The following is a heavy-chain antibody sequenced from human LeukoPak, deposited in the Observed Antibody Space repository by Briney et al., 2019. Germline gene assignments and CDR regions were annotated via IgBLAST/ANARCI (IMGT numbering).Heavy chain of an antibody. V-gene: IGHV1-46*01. Sequence: AAVKVSCKASGYTFTSYFMHWVRQAPGQGLEWMGIINPTGGSTTYALKFQGRVTMTRDTSTSTVYMELSSLRSEDTAVFYCARVSHNGSDYWGQGTLGSVSS. D-gene: IGHD1-1*01. CDR3: ARVSHNGSDY. CDR1: GYTFTSYF. J-gene: IGHJ4*02. CDR2: INPTGGST.